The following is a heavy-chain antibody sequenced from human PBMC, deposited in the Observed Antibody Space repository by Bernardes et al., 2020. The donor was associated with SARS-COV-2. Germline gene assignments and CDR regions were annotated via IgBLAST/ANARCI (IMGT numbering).Heavy chain of an antibody. Sequence: SETLSLTCSFSTGSFSSSSYYWGWIRQPPGKGLEWIGSIWSSGTTYYNPSLKSRVTVSVDTSKTQLSLKLNSVTVADTAVYFCASQRKDLGMGAHAYFDLWGRGTLGTVSS. CDR3: ASQRKDLGMGAHAYFDL. J-gene: IGHJ2*01. CDR1: TGSFSSSSYY. V-gene: IGHV4-39*01. D-gene: IGHD7-27*01. CDR2: IWSSGTT.